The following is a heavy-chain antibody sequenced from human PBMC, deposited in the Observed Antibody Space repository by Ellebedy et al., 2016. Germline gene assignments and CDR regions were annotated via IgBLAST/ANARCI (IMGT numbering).Heavy chain of an antibody. CDR3: ARDPERWLQPDY. CDR2: INPSAGST. D-gene: IGHD5-24*01. V-gene: IGHV1-46*01. J-gene: IGHJ4*02. CDR1: GYTFTSYY. Sequence: ASVKVSCKASGYTFTSYYMHWVRQAPGQGLEWMGIINPSAGSTSYAQKLQGRVTMTRDTSTSTVYMELSSLRSEDTAVYYCARDPERWLQPDYWGQGTLVTVSS.